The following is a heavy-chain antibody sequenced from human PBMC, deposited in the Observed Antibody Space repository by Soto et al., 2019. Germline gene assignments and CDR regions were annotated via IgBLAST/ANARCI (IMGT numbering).Heavy chain of an antibody. D-gene: IGHD3-10*01. CDR3: ARDQSDPLWFGGGFDP. J-gene: IGHJ5*02. Sequence: QVQLQESVPRLVQPAETLSLICSVPGGSISGYYWSWIRQPAGKGLEWIGRIYGSGSVDYHPSLKRRVTMSVDTSKNHFSLKLSSVPAADTAVYYWARDQSDPLWFGGGFDPWGQGLLVTVSA. V-gene: IGHV4-4*07. CDR2: IYGSGSV. CDR1: GGSISGYY.